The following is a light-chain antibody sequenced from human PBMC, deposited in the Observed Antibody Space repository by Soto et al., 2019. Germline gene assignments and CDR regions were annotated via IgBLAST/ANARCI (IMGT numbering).Light chain of an antibody. CDR3: GTWDSSLSVGV. Sequence: QSVLTQPPSVSAAPGQKVTISCSGSSSNIGNNYVSWYQHLPGTAPKLLIYENNKRPSGIPDRFSGSKSGTSATLGITGLQTGDEADYYCGTWDSSLSVGVFGGGTQLTVL. V-gene: IGLV1-51*02. CDR2: ENN. J-gene: IGLJ3*02. CDR1: SSNIGNNY.